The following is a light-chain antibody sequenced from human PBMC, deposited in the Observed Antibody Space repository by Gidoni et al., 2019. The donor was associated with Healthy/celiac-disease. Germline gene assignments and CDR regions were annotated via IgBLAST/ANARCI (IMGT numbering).Light chain of an antibody. J-gene: IGKJ4*01. V-gene: IGKV3-15*01. CDR2: GAS. Sequence: EIVMTQSPATLSVSPGERATLSCRASQSVSSKLAWYQQKPGQAPRLLIYGASTSATGIPSRFSVSGSGTEFTLTISSLQSEDFAVYYCQQYNNWPPLTFGGGTKVEIK. CDR3: QQYNNWPPLT. CDR1: QSVSSK.